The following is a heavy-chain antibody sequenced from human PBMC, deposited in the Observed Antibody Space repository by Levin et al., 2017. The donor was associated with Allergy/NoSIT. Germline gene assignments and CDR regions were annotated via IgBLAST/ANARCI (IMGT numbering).Heavy chain of an antibody. D-gene: IGHD5/OR15-5a*01. V-gene: IGHV3-23*01. Sequence: GESLKISCAASGFTFRTYAMSWVRQAPGKGLEWVSVISGSGDTSYYADSVRGRFTISRDNSKNMLYLQMNSLRAEDTALYYCAKDAPVSSIQGYSDYWGQGTLVTVSS. CDR3: AKDAPVSSIQGYSDY. CDR2: ISGSGDTS. CDR1: GFTFRTYA. J-gene: IGHJ4*02.